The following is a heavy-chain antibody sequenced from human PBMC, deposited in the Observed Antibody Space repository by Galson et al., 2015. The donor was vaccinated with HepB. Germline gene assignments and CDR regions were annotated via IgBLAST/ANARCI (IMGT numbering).Heavy chain of an antibody. D-gene: IGHD3-9*01. Sequence: SLRLSCAAYGFTFSTYSMTWVRQAPGMGLEWVSSINSVSSHIYYDDSVRGRFTISRDNAKNSLSLQMNSLRFEDTAVYYCVRARREVLRLFDSYHWGQGTLVTVSA. CDR3: VRARREVLRLFDSYH. J-gene: IGHJ5*02. V-gene: IGHV3-21*01. CDR1: GFTFSTYS. CDR2: INSVSSHI.